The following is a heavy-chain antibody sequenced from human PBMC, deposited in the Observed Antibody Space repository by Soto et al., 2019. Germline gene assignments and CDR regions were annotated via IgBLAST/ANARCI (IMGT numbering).Heavy chain of an antibody. D-gene: IGHD4-17*01. CDR1: GFTFSSYG. CDR3: AKDKATVTTLSGMDV. Sequence: SLRLSCAASGFTFSSYGMHWVRQAPGKGLEWVAVISYDGSNKYYADSVKGRFTISRDNSKNTLYLQMNSLRAEDTAVYYCAKDKATVTTLSGMDVWGQGTTVTVSS. J-gene: IGHJ6*02. CDR2: ISYDGSNK. V-gene: IGHV3-30*18.